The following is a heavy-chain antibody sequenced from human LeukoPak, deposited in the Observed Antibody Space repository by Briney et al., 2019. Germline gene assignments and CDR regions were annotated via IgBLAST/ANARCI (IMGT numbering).Heavy chain of an antibody. CDR3: ARVRSDGSGTI. J-gene: IGHJ3*02. Sequence: SETLSLTCTVSGGSISSGDYYWSWIRQPPGKGLEWIGYIHYSGRTYYNPSLKSRLPISVDTSMNQFSLKLSSVTAADTAVYFCARVRSDGSGTIWGQGTMVTVSS. CDR1: GGSISSGDYY. V-gene: IGHV4-30-4*08. CDR2: IHYSGRT. D-gene: IGHD3-10*01.